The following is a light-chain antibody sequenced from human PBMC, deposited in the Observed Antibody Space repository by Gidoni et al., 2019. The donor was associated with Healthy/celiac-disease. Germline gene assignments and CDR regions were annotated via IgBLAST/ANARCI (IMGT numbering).Light chain of an antibody. CDR3: QSYDSSLSGSV. CDR2: VNS. J-gene: IGLJ2*01. CDR1: SSNIGAGYD. V-gene: IGLV1-40*01. Sequence: QSVLTQPPSVSCAPGQRVTISCTGSSSNIGAGYDVHWYQQLPGTAPKLLIYVNSNRPSGVPDRFSGSKSGTSASLAITGLQAEDEADYYCQSYDSSLSGSVFGGGTKLTVL.